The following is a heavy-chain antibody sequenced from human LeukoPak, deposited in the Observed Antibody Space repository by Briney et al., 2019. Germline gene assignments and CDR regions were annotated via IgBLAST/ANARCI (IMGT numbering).Heavy chain of an antibody. CDR3: ARDSDYGRLMDY. CDR1: GYSFSSYG. J-gene: IGHJ4*02. Sequence: ASVKVSCKASGYSFSSYGISWVRQAPGQGLQWMGWISAYNGNTNYAQKFQGRVTMTTDTSTSTAYMELRSLKSDDTAVYYCARDSDYGRLMDYWGQGTLVTVSS. CDR2: ISAYNGNT. V-gene: IGHV1-18*01. D-gene: IGHD4-17*01.